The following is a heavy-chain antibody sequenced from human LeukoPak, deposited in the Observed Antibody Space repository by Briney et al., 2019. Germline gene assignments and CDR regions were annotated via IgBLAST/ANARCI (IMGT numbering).Heavy chain of an antibody. CDR2: IYHSGST. J-gene: IGHJ4*02. D-gene: IGHD6-13*01. CDR1: GDSISSYY. CDR3: AAGYSSTWYYFDG. V-gene: IGHV4-59*01. Sequence: SETLSLTCTVSGDSISSYYWSWIRQPPAKGLEWMGCIYHSGSTNYNPSLKNRVTISADTSNDQFSLKLASVTAADTAVNYCAAGYSSTWYYFDGWGQGTLVTVSS.